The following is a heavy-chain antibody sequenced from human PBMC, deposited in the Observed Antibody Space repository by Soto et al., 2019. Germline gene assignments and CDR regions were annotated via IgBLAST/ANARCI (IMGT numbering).Heavy chain of an antibody. CDR3: AREQGLRPGGGGTEPLDI. Sequence: QVQLVQSGAEVKKPGASVKISCEASGYSFTSQYVHWVRQAPGQGLEWMGIINPNGGSTTYAQKSQGKVPITRDPPTSTVYMELSSLNSEDTAVYCGAREQGLRPGGGGTEPLDIWGQGTMVTVAS. D-gene: IGHD6-25*01. CDR1: GYSFTSQY. V-gene: IGHV1-46*03. J-gene: IGHJ3*02. CDR2: INPNGGST.